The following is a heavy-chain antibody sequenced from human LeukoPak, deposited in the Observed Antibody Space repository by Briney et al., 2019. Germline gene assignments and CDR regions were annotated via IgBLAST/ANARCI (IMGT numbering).Heavy chain of an antibody. Sequence: PSETLSLTCAVSGASISSGGFSWSWIRQPPGKGLEWIGYIFHSGTTYYNPSLKSRVTISVDTSKNQFSLKLSSVTAADTAVYYCARGPRLGYCSGGSCYYYYGMDVWGQGTTVTVSS. J-gene: IGHJ6*02. V-gene: IGHV4-30-2*01. D-gene: IGHD2-15*01. CDR2: IFHSGTT. CDR1: GASISSGGFS. CDR3: ARGPRLGYCSGGSCYYYYGMDV.